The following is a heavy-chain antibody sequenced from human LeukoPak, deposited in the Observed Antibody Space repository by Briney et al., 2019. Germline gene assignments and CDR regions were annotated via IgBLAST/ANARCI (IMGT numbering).Heavy chain of an antibody. D-gene: IGHD3-10*01. CDR2: INPNSGGT. CDR3: ARAGLILWFGELSHRYFDY. Sequence: ASVKVSCKASGYTFTGYYMHWVRQAPGQGLEWMGWINPNSGGTNYAQKFQGRVTITADESTSTAYMELSSLRSEDTAVYYCARAGLILWFGELSHRYFDYWGQGTLVTVSS. CDR1: GYTFTGYY. V-gene: IGHV1-2*02. J-gene: IGHJ4*02.